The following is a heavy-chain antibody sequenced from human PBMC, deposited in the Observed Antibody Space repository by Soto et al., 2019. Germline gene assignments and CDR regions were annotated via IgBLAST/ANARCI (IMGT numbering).Heavy chain of an antibody. D-gene: IGHD2-2*01. CDR2: IYPGDSDT. J-gene: IGHJ6*02. V-gene: IGHV5-51*01. CDR1: GYSFTSYW. CDR3: ALSALYSSSTSCYDGWDGMDV. Sequence: PGESLKISCKGSGYSFTSYWIGWVRQMPGKGLEWMGLIYPGDSDTRYSPSFHGQVTISAVKSISNTHLQWSRLKASDTAMYYCALSALYSSSTSCYDGWDGMDVWGQGTTVTVSS.